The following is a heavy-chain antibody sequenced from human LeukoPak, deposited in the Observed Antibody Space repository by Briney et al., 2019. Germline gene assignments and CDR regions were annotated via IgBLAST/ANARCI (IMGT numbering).Heavy chain of an antibody. CDR2: IYYSGST. D-gene: IGHD3-10*01. V-gene: IGHV4-59*08. CDR3: ARGRTYGSGSYTLFDY. Sequence: PSETLSLTCTVSGGSISSYYWSWIRQPPGKELEWIGYIYYSGSTNYNPSLKSRVSISVDTSESQFSLILRSVTAADTAVYYCARGRTYGSGSYTLFDYWGQGTLVTVSS. CDR1: GGSISSYY. J-gene: IGHJ4*02.